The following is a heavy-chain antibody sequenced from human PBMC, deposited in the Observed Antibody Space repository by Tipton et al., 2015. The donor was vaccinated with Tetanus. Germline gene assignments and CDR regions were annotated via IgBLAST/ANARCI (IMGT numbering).Heavy chain of an antibody. CDR1: GFTFSSYS. V-gene: IGHV3-23*01. CDR2: ISASGDST. D-gene: IGHD3-22*01. CDR3: AKYSLNSQYYGTSGYRTFDP. Sequence: SLRLSCAASGFTFSSYSMTWVRQSPGKGLEWVSAISASGDSTYYADFVKGRFIISRDTSKNTLYLQMNSLRPEDTAIYYCAKYSLNSQYYGTSGYRTFDPWGQGALVTVSS. J-gene: IGHJ5*02.